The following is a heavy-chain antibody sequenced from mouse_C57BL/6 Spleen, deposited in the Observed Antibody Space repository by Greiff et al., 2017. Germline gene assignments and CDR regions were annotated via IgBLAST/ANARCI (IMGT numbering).Heavy chain of an antibody. CDR2: IDPANGNT. CDR1: GFNIKNTY. V-gene: IGHV14-3*01. CDR3: ARGYYGSSYVYFDY. Sequence: EVKLQESVAELVRPGASVKLSCTASGFNIKNTYMHWVKQRPEQGLEWIGRIDPANGNTKYAPKFQGKATITADTSSNTAYLQLSSLTSEDTAIYYCARGYYGSSYVYFDYWGQGTTLTVSS. D-gene: IGHD1-1*01. J-gene: IGHJ2*01.